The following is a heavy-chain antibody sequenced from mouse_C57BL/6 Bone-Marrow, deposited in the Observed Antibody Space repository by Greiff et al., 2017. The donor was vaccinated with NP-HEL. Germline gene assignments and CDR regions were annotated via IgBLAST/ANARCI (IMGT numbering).Heavy chain of an antibody. CDR3: ARRDGSSSWFAD. Sequence: VQLKESGPELVKPGASVKISCKASGYSFTDYNMNWVKQSNGKSLEWIGVINPNYGTTSYNQKFKGKATLTVDQSSSTAYMQLNSLTSEDSAVYYCARRDGSSSWFADWGQGTLVTVSA. CDR1: GYSFTDYN. D-gene: IGHD1-1*01. CDR2: INPNYGTT. V-gene: IGHV1-39*01. J-gene: IGHJ3*01.